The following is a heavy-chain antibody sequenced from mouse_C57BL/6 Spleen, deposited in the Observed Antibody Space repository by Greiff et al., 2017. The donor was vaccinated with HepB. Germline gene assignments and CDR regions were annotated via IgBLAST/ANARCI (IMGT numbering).Heavy chain of an antibody. J-gene: IGHJ3*01. CDR3: ASLTGTPAY. V-gene: IGHV1-81*01. CDR1: GYTFTSYG. CDR2: IYPRSGNT. Sequence: QVQLKESGAELARPGASVKLSCKASGYTFTSYGISWVKQRTGQGLEWIGEIYPRSGNTYYNEKFKGKATLTADKSSSTAYMELRSLTSEDSAVYFCASLTGTPAYWGQGTLVTVSA. D-gene: IGHD4-1*01.